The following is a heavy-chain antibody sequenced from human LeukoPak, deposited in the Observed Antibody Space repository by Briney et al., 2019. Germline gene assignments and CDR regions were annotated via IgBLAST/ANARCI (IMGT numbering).Heavy chain of an antibody. D-gene: IGHD1-26*01. Sequence: KASETLSLTCTVSGGSISSGSYYWSWIRQPAGKGLEWIGYIFYSGSTNYNPSLKSRVTISVDTSKNQFSLKLSSVTAADTAVYYCARALRVGATGYFDYWGQGTLVTVSS. CDR3: ARALRVGATGYFDY. J-gene: IGHJ4*02. CDR1: GGSISSGSYY. CDR2: IFYSGST. V-gene: IGHV4-61*10.